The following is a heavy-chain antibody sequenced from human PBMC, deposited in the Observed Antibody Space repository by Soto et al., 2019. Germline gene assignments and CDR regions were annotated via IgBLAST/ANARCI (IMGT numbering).Heavy chain of an antibody. V-gene: IGHV4-39*01. CDR1: GGSISSNY. CDR2: IYYSGRT. D-gene: IGHD6-19*01. J-gene: IGHJ4*02. CDR3: ATRGILVTDPFDY. Sequence: PSETLSLTCSVSGGSISSNYWGWIRQPPGKGLEWIGSIYYSGRTYYNPSLKSRVTISADTSKNQFSLKLSSVTATDTAVYYCATRGILVTDPFDYWGQGTLVTVS.